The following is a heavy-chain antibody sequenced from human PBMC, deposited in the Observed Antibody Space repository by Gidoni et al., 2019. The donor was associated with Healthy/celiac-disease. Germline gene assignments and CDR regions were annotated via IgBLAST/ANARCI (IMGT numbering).Heavy chain of an antibody. Sequence: VQLVLSGAEVKKPGSSVKVSCQASGYTFTGYYMHWVRQAPGQGLEWMGWINPNSGGTNYAQKFQGRVTMTRDTSISTAYMELSRLRSDDTAVYYCAVFHEEMATITFDYWGQGTLVTVSS. V-gene: IGHV1-2*02. CDR3: AVFHEEMATITFDY. CDR2: INPNSGGT. J-gene: IGHJ4*02. D-gene: IGHD5-12*01. CDR1: GYTFTGYY.